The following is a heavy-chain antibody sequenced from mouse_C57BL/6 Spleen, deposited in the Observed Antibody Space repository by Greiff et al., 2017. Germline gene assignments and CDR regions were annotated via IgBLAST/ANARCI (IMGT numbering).Heavy chain of an antibody. J-gene: IGHJ2*01. CDR2: INPSTGGT. V-gene: IGHV1-42*01. D-gene: IGHD2-1*01. CDR3: ARWGNYVFDY. Sequence: EVKLQESGPELVKPGASVKISCKASGYSFTGYYMNWVKQSPEKSLEWIGEINPSTGGTTYNQKFKAKATLTVDKSSSTAYMQLKSLTSEDSAVYYCARWGNYVFDYWGQGTTLTVSS. CDR1: GYSFTGYY.